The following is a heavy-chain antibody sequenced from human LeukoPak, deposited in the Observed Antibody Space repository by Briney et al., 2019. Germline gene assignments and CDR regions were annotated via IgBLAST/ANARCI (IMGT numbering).Heavy chain of an antibody. J-gene: IGHJ3*02. D-gene: IGHD6-19*01. Sequence: PGGSLRLSCAASGFTFSSYGMHWVRQAPGKGLEWVAVISYDGSNKYYADSVKGRFTISRDNSKNTLYLQMNSLRAEDTAVYYCAKGPYSSGWYAGPDAFDIWGQGTMVTVSS. V-gene: IGHV3-30*18. CDR1: GFTFSSYG. CDR2: ISYDGSNK. CDR3: AKGPYSSGWYAGPDAFDI.